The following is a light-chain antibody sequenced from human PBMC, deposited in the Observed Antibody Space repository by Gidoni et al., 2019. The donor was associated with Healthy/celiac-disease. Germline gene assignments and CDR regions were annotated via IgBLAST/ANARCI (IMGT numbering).Light chain of an antibody. CDR2: GAS. CDR3: QQYGSSPSYT. CDR1: QSVSSSY. V-gene: IGKV3-20*01. J-gene: IGKJ2*01. Sequence: EIVFTQSPGTLSLSSGERATLSCRASQSVSSSYLAWYQQKPGQAPRLLIYGASSRATGIPDRFSGSGSGTDFTLTISRLEPEDFAVYYCQQYGSSPSYTFGQGTKLEIK.